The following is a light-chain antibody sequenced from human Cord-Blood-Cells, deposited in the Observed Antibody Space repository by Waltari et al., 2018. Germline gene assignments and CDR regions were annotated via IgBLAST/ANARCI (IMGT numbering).Light chain of an antibody. J-gene: IGLJ1*01. CDR3: SSYTSSSTFV. CDR2: DVS. V-gene: IGLV2-14*01. Sequence: QSALTQPASVSGSPGQSITISCTGTSSDVGGHNYVSWYQQHPGKAPKRMIYDVSKRPSGVSNRFSGAKSGNTASLTISGLQTEDEADYYCSSYTSSSTFVFGTGTKVTVL. CDR1: SSDVGGHNY.